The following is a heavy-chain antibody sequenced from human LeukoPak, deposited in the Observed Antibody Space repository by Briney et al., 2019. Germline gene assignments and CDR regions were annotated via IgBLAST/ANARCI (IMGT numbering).Heavy chain of an antibody. D-gene: IGHD2/OR15-2a*01. CDR3: AKAFYYRTYYFDY. Sequence: PGGSLRLSCAASGFTFSSYAMSWVRQAPGKGLEWVSAISGSGGSTYYADAVKGRFTISRDNSKNTLYLQMNSLRAEDTAVYYCAKAFYYRTYYFDYWGQGTLVTVSS. CDR2: ISGSGGST. V-gene: IGHV3-23*01. J-gene: IGHJ4*02. CDR1: GFTFSSYA.